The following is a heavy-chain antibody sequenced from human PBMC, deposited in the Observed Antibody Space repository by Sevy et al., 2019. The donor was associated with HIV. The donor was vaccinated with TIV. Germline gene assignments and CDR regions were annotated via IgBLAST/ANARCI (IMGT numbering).Heavy chain of an antibody. J-gene: IGHJ6*03. CDR2: IYYSGST. D-gene: IGHD3-22*01. Sequence: SETLSLTCTVSGGSISSYYWSWIRQPPGKGLEWIGYIYYSGSTNYNPSLKSRVTISVDTSKNQFSLKLSSVTAADTAVYYCARSSVYYDSSGYYLISYYYYYMDVWGKGTTVNVSS. CDR1: GGSISSYY. V-gene: IGHV4-59*01. CDR3: ARSSVYYDSSGYYLISYYYYYMDV.